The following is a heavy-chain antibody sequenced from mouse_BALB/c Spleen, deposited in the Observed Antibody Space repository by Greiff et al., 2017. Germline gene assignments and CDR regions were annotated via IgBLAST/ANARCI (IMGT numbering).Heavy chain of an antibody. CDR1: GYTFTSYT. D-gene: IGHD2-3*01. CDR3: ARSGDGYYAMDY. CDR2: INPSSGYT. Sequence: QVQLKESGAELARPGASVKMSCKASGYTFTSYTMHWVKQRPGQGLEWIGYINPSSGYTNYNQKFKDKATLTADKSSSTAYMQLSSLTSEDSAVYYCARSGDGYYAMDYWGQGTSVTVSS. J-gene: IGHJ4*01. V-gene: IGHV1-4*01.